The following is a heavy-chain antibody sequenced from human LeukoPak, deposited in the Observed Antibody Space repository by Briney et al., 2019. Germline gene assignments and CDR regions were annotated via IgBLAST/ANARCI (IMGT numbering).Heavy chain of an antibody. Sequence: ASVKVSCKASGYTFTGYYMHWVRQAPGQGLEWMGWINPNSGGTNYAQKFQGWVTMTRDTSISTAYMELSRLRSDDTAVYYCARALGLAAAADPGIDYWGQGTLVTVSS. V-gene: IGHV1-2*04. CDR1: GYTFTGYY. D-gene: IGHD6-13*01. CDR3: ARALGLAAAADPGIDY. J-gene: IGHJ4*02. CDR2: INPNSGGT.